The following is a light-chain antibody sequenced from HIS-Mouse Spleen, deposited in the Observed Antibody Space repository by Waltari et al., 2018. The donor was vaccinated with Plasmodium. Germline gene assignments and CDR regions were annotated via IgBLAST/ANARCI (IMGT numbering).Light chain of an antibody. CDR2: GAS. Sequence: EIVLTQSPATLSLSPGERATLSCRANQSVSSSYLAWYQQKPGQAPRLLIYGASSRATGIPDRFSGSGSGTDFTLTISRLEPEDFAVYYCQQYGSSPYTFGQGTKLEIK. CDR1: QSVSSSY. V-gene: IGKV3-20*01. CDR3: QQYGSSPYT. J-gene: IGKJ2*01.